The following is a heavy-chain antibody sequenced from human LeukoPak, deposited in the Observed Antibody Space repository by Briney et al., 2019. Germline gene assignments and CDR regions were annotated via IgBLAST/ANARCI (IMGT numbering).Heavy chain of an antibody. CDR3: AREYYDSSGYSFDY. Sequence: GGSLRLSCAASGFTFSSYSMNWVRQAPGKGLKWVSYISSSSSIIYYADSVKGRFTISRDNAKNSLYLQMNSLRAEDTAVYYCAREYYDSSGYSFDYWGQGTLVTVS. D-gene: IGHD3-22*01. CDR1: GFTFSSYS. V-gene: IGHV3-48*04. J-gene: IGHJ4*02. CDR2: ISSSSSII.